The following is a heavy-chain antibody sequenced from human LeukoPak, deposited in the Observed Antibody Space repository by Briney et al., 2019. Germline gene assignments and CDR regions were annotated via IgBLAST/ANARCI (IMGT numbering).Heavy chain of an antibody. CDR3: AKGATKPGYSSSWYWSGWFDP. CDR1: GFTFSSYA. V-gene: IGHV3-23*01. J-gene: IGHJ5*02. Sequence: PGGSLRLSCAASGFTFSSYAMSWVRQAPGKGLEWVSAISGSGGSTYYADSVKGRFTISRDNYKNTLYLQMNSLRAEDTAVYYCAKGATKPGYSSSWYWSGWFDPWGQGTLVTVSS. CDR2: ISGSGGST. D-gene: IGHD6-13*01.